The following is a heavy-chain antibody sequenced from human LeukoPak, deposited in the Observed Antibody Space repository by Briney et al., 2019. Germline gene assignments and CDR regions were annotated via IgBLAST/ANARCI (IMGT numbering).Heavy chain of an antibody. D-gene: IGHD5-18*01. CDR1: GGSFSGYY. CDR3: ARNPDTAMETGFDY. V-gene: IGHV4-34*01. J-gene: IGHJ4*02. CDR2: INHSGST. Sequence: PSETLSLTCAVCGGSFSGYYWSWIRQPPGKGLEWIGEINHSGSTNYNPSLKSRVTISVDTSKNQFSLKLSSVTAADTAVYYCARNPDTAMETGFDYWGQGTLVTVSS.